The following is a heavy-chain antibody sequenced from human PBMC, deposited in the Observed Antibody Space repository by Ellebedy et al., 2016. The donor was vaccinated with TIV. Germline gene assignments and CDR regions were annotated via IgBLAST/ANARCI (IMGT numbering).Heavy chain of an antibody. CDR3: ARGEVGGPYYY. D-gene: IGHD2-21*01. J-gene: IGHJ4*02. V-gene: IGHV4-61*03. Sequence: MPSETLSLTCTVSGGSVSSGSYYWSWIRQPPGKGLEWFGYIYYSGSTNYNPSLKIRVPISVDTSKNHFSLKLSSVTAADTAVYYCARGEVGGPYYYWGQGTLVTVSS. CDR2: IYYSGST. CDR1: GGSVSSGSYY.